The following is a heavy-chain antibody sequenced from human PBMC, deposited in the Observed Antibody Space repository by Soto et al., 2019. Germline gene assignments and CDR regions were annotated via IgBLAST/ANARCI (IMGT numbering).Heavy chain of an antibody. CDR3: SRGRESSGSFY. J-gene: IGHJ4*02. CDR2: MNPNSGNT. CDR1: GYTFTSYD. Sequence: QVQLVQSGAEVKKPGASVKVSCKASGYTFTSYDINWVRQATGQGLEWMGWMNPNSGNTGYAPKFQGRVTMTRNTSISTAYMELISLRSEDQAVSYCSRGRESSGSFYWGQGTLVPVSS. V-gene: IGHV1-8*01. D-gene: IGHD6-19*01.